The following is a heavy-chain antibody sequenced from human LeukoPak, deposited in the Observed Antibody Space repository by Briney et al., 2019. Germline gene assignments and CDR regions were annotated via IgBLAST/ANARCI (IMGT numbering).Heavy chain of an antibody. CDR1: GFTFSSYA. J-gene: IGHJ5*02. CDR2: ISGSGGST. Sequence: PSGGSLRLSCAASGFTFSSYAMSWVRQAPGKGLEWVSAISGSGGSTYYADSVKGRFTISRDNSKNTLYLQMNSLRAEDTAVYYCAKDSSGWNNWFDPWGQGTLVTVSS. CDR3: AKDSSGWNNWFDP. D-gene: IGHD6-19*01. V-gene: IGHV3-23*01.